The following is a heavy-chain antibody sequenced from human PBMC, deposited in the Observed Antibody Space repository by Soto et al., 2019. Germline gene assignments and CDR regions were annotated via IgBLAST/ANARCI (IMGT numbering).Heavy chain of an antibody. CDR3: ARANGSGTMVRASYYFDY. CDR1: GGSISSSNW. J-gene: IGHJ4*02. Sequence: SETLSLTCGVSGGSISSSNWWSWVRQPPGKGLEWIGEIYHSGSTNYNPSLKSRVTISVDKSKNQFSLKLSSVTAADTAVYYCARANGSGTMVRASYYFDYWGQGTLVTVSS. CDR2: IYHSGST. D-gene: IGHD3-10*01. V-gene: IGHV4-4*02.